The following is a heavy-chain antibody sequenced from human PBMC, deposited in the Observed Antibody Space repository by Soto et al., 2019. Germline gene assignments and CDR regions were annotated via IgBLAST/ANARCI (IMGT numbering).Heavy chain of an antibody. CDR2: IYYSGST. Sequence: SETLSLTCTVSGGSISSYYWSWTRQPPGKGLEWIGYIYYSGSTNYNPSLKSRVTISVDTSKNQFSLKLSSVTAADTAVYYCARIDYYDSSGYYTSAFDYWGQGTLVTVSS. J-gene: IGHJ4*02. CDR1: GGSISSYY. CDR3: ARIDYYDSSGYYTSAFDY. D-gene: IGHD3-22*01. V-gene: IGHV4-59*01.